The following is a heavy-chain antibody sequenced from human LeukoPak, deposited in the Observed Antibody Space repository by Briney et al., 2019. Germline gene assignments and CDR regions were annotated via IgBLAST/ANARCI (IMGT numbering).Heavy chain of an antibody. D-gene: IGHD6-13*01. Sequence: SETLSLTCTVSGGFISSYYWGWIRLPPGKGLECIGSIYYSGSTYYNPSLKSRVTISVDTSKNQFSLKLSSVTAADTAVYYCARDSSSWFNYYYYYYMDVWGKGTTVTVSS. CDR1: GGFISSYY. CDR2: IYYSGST. J-gene: IGHJ6*03. CDR3: ARDSSSWFNYYYYYYMDV. V-gene: IGHV4-39*02.